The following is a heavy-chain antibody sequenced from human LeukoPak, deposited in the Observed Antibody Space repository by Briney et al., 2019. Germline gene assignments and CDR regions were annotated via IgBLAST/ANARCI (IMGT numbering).Heavy chain of an antibody. CDR3: ARGPVVGATIPGDY. Sequence: ASVKVSCKASGYTFTGYYIHWVRQAPGQGLEWVGWINPNSGGTNYAQKFQGRATMARDTSITTAYMELSRLRSDDTAVYYCARGPVVGATIPGDYWGQGTLVTVSS. CDR2: INPNSGGT. J-gene: IGHJ4*02. V-gene: IGHV1-2*02. CDR1: GYTFTGYY. D-gene: IGHD1-26*01.